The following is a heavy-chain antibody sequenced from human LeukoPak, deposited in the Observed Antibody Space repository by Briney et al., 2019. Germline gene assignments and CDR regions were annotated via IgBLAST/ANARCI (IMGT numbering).Heavy chain of an antibody. Sequence: SETLSHTCVVNGGSLSGYYWSWIRQPPGKGLGWIGEINHSGSTNYNPSLKSRVTISVDTSKNQFSLKLSSVTAADTAVYYCARGSVLGYCSGGSCYTILPFDYWGQGTLVTVSS. J-gene: IGHJ4*02. CDR1: GGSLSGYY. CDR2: INHSGST. CDR3: ARGSVLGYCSGGSCYTILPFDY. V-gene: IGHV4-34*01. D-gene: IGHD2-15*01.